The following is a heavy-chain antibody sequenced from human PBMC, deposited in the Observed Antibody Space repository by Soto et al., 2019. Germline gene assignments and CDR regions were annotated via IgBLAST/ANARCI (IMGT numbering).Heavy chain of an antibody. CDR1: GGTFGSYA. J-gene: IGHJ6*02. D-gene: IGHD2-2*01. V-gene: IGHV1-69*01. CDR3: AREAPYCTSATCPKFYDMDV. CDR2: FIPILNAP. Sequence: QVQLVQSGDEVKKPGSSVKVSCKASGGTFGSYAITWVRRAPGQGLEWLGGFIPILNAPAYAQKFQARVVITADEITNTASMELNSLRFDDPAVYYCAREAPYCTSATCPKFYDMDVWGQGTTVTVAS.